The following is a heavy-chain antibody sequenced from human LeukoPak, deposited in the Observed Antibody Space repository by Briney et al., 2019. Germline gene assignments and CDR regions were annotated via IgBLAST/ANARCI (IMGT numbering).Heavy chain of an antibody. J-gene: IGHJ4*02. D-gene: IGHD6-13*01. Sequence: PSETLSLTCTVSGGSINSYYWSWIRQPPGKELEWIGYIYYSGSTNYNPSLKSRVTISVDTSKNQFSLKLSSVTAADTAVYYCARGLAAAGTSYFDYWGQGTLVTVSS. CDR2: IYYSGST. CDR3: ARGLAAAGTSYFDY. V-gene: IGHV4-59*01. CDR1: GGSINSYY.